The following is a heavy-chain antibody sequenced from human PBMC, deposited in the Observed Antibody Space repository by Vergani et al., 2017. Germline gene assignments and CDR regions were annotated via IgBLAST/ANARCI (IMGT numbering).Heavy chain of an antibody. CDR2: ISGSGGTT. V-gene: IGHV3-23*04. D-gene: IGHD3-22*01. CDR3: AKHYYDSSGYYMVRYFDL. Sequence: VQLVESGGGVVQPGRSLSLSCAASGFTFSSYAMSWVRQAPGKGLEWVSDISGSGGTTNYADSVKGRFTISRDNMLYLQMNSLRAEDTAVYYCAKHYYDSSGYYMVRYFDLWGRGTLVTVSS. CDR1: GFTFSSYA. J-gene: IGHJ2*01.